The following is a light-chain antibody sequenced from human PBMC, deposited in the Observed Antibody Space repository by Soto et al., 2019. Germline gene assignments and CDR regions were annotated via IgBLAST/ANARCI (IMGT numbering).Light chain of an antibody. CDR2: EVN. J-gene: IGLJ1*01. CDR1: SSDIGGHNY. CDR3: CLYIGATTYV. Sequence: QSALTQPASVSGSPGQSITISCTGTSSDIGGHNYVSWYQQHPGKAPKVLIYEVNNGPSGVSNRFSGSKSGNTASLTISGLQAEDEADYYCCLYIGATTYVFGTGTKLTVL. V-gene: IGLV2-14*01.